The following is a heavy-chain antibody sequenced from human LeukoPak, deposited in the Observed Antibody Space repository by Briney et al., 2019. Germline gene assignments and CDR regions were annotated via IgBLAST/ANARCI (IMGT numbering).Heavy chain of an antibody. Sequence: GASLQISSKGSGYSFTSYWIGWVRQMPGKGLEWMGIIYPGDSDTRYSPSFRGQVTVSADKSISTAYLQWSSLKASDTAMYYCARQGGGGFDDSSGYHDYWGQGTLVTVSS. CDR2: IYPGDSDT. V-gene: IGHV5-51*01. CDR1: GYSFTSYW. J-gene: IGHJ4*02. CDR3: ARQGGGGFDDSSGYHDY. D-gene: IGHD3-22*01.